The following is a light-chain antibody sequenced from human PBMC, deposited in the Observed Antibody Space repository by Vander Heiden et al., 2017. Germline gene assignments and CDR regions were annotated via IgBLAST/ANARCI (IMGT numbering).Light chain of an antibody. Sequence: EIVLPHSPGTLSFSPGERAPLSCRARPSVSSSYLAGYQQKPGEAPRLLIDGASSRATGSPDRCIGSGSGTDFTLTISRLEPEDFAGYYCQQYGSSPRFTFGPGTKVDIK. CDR3: QQYGSSPRFT. CDR2: GAS. CDR1: PSVSSSY. J-gene: IGKJ3*01. V-gene: IGKV3-20*01.